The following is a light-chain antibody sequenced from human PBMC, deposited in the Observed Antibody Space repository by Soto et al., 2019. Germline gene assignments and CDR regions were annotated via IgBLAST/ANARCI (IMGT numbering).Light chain of an antibody. V-gene: IGKV1-5*03. CDR2: MAS. CDR3: QQSNSYSRT. CDR1: QSISTW. Sequence: DIRMTQSPSTLSASVGDRVTITCRASQSISTWLAWYQQKPGKAPKLLIYMASSLETGVPSRFSGSGSGTEFTLTISSLQPDDFATYYCQQSNSYSRTFGQGTKVDIK. J-gene: IGKJ1*01.